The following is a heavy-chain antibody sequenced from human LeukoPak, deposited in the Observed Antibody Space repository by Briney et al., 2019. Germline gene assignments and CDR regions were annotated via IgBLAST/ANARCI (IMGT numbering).Heavy chain of an antibody. V-gene: IGHV3-21*01. CDR2: ISSSSSYI. Sequence: GGSLRLSCAASGSTFSSYSTDWVRQAPGKGLEWVSSISSSSSYIYYADSVKGRFTISRDNAKNPLYLQMNSLRAEDTAVYYCAAEKIVGAVFDYWGQGTLVTVSS. D-gene: IGHD1-26*01. J-gene: IGHJ4*02. CDR1: GSTFSSYS. CDR3: AAEKIVGAVFDY.